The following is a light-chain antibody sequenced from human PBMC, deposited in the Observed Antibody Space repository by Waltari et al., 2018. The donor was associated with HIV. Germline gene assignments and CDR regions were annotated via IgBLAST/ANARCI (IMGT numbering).Light chain of an antibody. CDR3: GTWDRSLSAAV. CDR1: TSNIGNDY. V-gene: IGLV1-51*01. CDR2: DKN. J-gene: IGLJ3*02. Sequence: QSVLTQPPSVSAAPGQKVTISCSGSTSNIGNDYVSWYQHVPGAAPRLLIYDKNRRPSGIPCRFSGSRSGTSATLGITGFQTGDEAHYYCGTWDRSLSAAVFGGGTKLTVL.